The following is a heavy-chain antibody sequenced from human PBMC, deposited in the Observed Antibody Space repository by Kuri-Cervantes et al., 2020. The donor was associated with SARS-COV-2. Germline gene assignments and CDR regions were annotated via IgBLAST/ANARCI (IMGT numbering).Heavy chain of an antibody. CDR2: MNPNSGNT. Sequence: ASVKVSCKASGYTFTSYDINWVRQATGQGLEWMGWMNPNSGNTGYAQKFQGRVTLTRNTSISTAYMELSSLRSEDTAVYYCARGRKYCSSTSCYTVWYFDLWGRGTLVTVSS. CDR1: GYTFTSYD. V-gene: IGHV1-8*03. J-gene: IGHJ2*01. D-gene: IGHD2-2*02. CDR3: ARGRKYCSSTSCYTVWYFDL.